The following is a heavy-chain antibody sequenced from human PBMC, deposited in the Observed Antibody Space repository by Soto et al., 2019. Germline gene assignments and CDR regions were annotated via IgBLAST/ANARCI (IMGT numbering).Heavy chain of an antibody. CDR3: ARGQVNRIPGYSYGVRNYYYHGMDV. J-gene: IGHJ6*02. V-gene: IGHV4-34*01. Sequence: PSETLSLTCDVYGGSFSGYYWTWIRQPSGTGLEWIGEIDHSGSTNYNPSLKSRVTISVDTSKNQFSLKLSSVTAADTAVYYCARGQVNRIPGYSYGVRNYYYHGMDVWGQGTTVTVSS. CDR2: IDHSGST. D-gene: IGHD5-18*01. CDR1: GGSFSGYY.